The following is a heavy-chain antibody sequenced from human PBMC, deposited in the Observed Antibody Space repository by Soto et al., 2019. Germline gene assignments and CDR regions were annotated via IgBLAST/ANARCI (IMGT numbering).Heavy chain of an antibody. D-gene: IGHD2-8*01. Sequence: QVQLQESGPGLVKPSQTLSLTCTVSGGSISSDDYYWSWIRQPPGKGLEWIGYIYDSGSTYYNSSLKSRVNITLDTSKNQFSLKLTPVTAADTAVYYCARDNGVGPWGQGTLVTVSS. J-gene: IGHJ5*02. CDR1: GGSISSDDYY. CDR3: ARDNGVGP. CDR2: IYDSGST. V-gene: IGHV4-30-4*01.